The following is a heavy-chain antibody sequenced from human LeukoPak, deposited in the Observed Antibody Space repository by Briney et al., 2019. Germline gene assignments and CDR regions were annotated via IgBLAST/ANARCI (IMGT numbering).Heavy chain of an antibody. Sequence: GGSLRLSCAASGFTFSSYATHWVRQAPGKGLEWVAVISYDGSNKYYADSVKGRFTISRDNSKNTLYLQMNSLRAEDTAVYYCARDLNSGSYSLALTFDYWGQGTLVTVSS. CDR1: GFTFSSYA. D-gene: IGHD1-26*01. CDR2: ISYDGSNK. V-gene: IGHV3-30*01. CDR3: ARDLNSGSYSLALTFDY. J-gene: IGHJ4*02.